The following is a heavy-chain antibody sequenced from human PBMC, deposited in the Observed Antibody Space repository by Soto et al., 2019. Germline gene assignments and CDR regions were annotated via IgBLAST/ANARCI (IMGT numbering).Heavy chain of an antibody. V-gene: IGHV1-2*04. CDR3: ARMRNCSSTSCYGWFDP. CDR1: GYSFTGNS. D-gene: IGHD2-2*01. J-gene: IGHJ5*02. Sequence: ASVKVSCKASGYSFTGNSIHWVRQAPGQGLEWMGWIHPSNGGTNYAQKLQGWVTMTRDTSTSTAYMELRSLRSDDTAVYYCARMRNCSSTSCYGWFDPWGQGTLVTVPS. CDR2: IHPSNGGT.